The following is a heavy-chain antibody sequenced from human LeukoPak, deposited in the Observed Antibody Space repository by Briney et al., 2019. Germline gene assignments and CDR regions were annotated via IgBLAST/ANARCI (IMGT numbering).Heavy chain of an antibody. CDR3: ARIRFYGSGSNYNAVGFYYFDY. D-gene: IGHD3-10*01. V-gene: IGHV4-59*13. J-gene: IGHJ4*02. CDR1: GDSISSFY. Sequence: SETLSLTCTVSGDSISSFYWSWIRQSPEKGLECIGYIYYTGSTSYNPSLKGRVIISADTSSNQFSLKLSSVTAADTAIYYCARIRFYGSGSNYNAVGFYYFDYWGQGTLVTVSS. CDR2: IYYTGST.